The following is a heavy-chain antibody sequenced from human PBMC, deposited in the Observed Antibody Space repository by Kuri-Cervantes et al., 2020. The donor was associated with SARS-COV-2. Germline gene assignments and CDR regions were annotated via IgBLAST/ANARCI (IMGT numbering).Heavy chain of an antibody. Sequence: ASVKVSCKASGYTFTGYYMHWVRQAPGQGLEWMGWINPNSGGTNYAQKFQGWVTMTRDTSISTAYMELSRLRSDDTAVYYCARGQGKFDYYGMDVWGQGTTVTVSS. V-gene: IGHV1-2*04. J-gene: IGHJ6*02. CDR2: INPNSGGT. CDR1: GYTFTGYY. CDR3: ARGQGKFDYYGMDV.